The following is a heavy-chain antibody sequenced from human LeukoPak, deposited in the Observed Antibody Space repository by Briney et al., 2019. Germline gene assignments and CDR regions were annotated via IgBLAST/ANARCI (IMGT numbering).Heavy chain of an antibody. J-gene: IGHJ4*02. V-gene: IGHV3-23*01. CDR2: ISGSGGWA. D-gene: IGHD2-15*01. CDR1: GFTFSSCA. CDR3: AKDRSGYDRTIES. Sequence: PGGSLRLSCAASGFTFSSCAMSWVRQAPGKGLEWVAAISGSGGWAYYADAVKGRFTISRDNPKNTLSLQMNSLRADDTALYYCAKDRSGYDRTIESWGQGTLVTVSS.